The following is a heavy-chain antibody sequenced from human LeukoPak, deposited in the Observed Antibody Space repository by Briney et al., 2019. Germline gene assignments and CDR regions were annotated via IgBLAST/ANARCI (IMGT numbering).Heavy chain of an antibody. CDR3: ARDFGGTGDY. CDR1: GFTFKNYW. CDR2: ISSSGSTK. J-gene: IGHJ4*02. Sequence: GGSLRLSCAASGFTFKNYWMSWVRQAPGKGLEWVSYISSSGSTKYYADSVKGRFTISRDNAKNSLYLQMNSLRAEDTAVYYCARDFGGTGDYWGQGTLVTVSS. V-gene: IGHV3-11*01. D-gene: IGHD3-16*01.